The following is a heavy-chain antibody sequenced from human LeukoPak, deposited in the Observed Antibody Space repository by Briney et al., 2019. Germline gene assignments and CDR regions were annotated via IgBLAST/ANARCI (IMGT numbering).Heavy chain of an antibody. J-gene: IGHJ6*02. CDR3: ARDGSGSYYPLGMDV. CDR1: GYTFTSYD. CDR2: INPNSGGT. D-gene: IGHD3-10*01. Sequence: ASVKVTCKASGYTFTSYDINWVRQATGQGLEWMGWINPNSGGTNYAQKFQGRVTMTRDTSISTAYMELSRLRSDDTAVYYCARDGSGSYYPLGMDVWGQGTTVTVSS. V-gene: IGHV1-2*02.